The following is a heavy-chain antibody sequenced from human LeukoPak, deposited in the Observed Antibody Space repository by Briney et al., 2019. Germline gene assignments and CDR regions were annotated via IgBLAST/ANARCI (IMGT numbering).Heavy chain of an antibody. CDR2: ISGSGGST. CDR1: GLTFSSYA. V-gene: IGHV3-23*01. CDR3: AKASPEAGDYFDF. J-gene: IGHJ4*02. D-gene: IGHD6-19*01. Sequence: GGSLRLSCAASGLTFSSYAMSWVRQAPGRGLEWVSIISGSGGSTYYADSVKGRFTISRDNSKNTLYLQMNSLRAEDTAVYYCAKASPEAGDYFDFWGQGTLVTVSS.